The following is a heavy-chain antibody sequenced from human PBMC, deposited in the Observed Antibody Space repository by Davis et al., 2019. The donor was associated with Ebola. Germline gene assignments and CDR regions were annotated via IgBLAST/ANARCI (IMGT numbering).Heavy chain of an antibody. CDR1: GFTFNDYA. J-gene: IGHJ4*02. CDR3: AKDKYSYDHYYFDY. CDR2: ISGSGGNT. V-gene: IGHV3-23*01. Sequence: GGSLRLSCAASGFTFNDYAMSWVRQAPGKGLEWVSGISGSGGNTYYADSVKGRFTISRDNSKNTLYLQMNSLRAEDTAIYYCAKDKYSYDHYYFDYWGQGTLVTVSS. D-gene: IGHD5-18*01.